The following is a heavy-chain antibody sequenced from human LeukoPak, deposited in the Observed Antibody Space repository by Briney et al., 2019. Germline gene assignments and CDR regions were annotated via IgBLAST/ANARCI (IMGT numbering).Heavy chain of an antibody. CDR2: INDGGST. Sequence: SETLSLTCTVSGGSISSNNYYWGWIRQPPGRGLEWIASINDGGSTYCNPSLKSRVTMSVDTSKNQFSLRLSSVTAADPAMYYCVRDDFGDYTRRFDPWGQGTLVTVSS. CDR3: VRDDFGDYTRRFDP. V-gene: IGHV4-39*07. J-gene: IGHJ5*02. D-gene: IGHD4-17*01. CDR1: GGSISSNNYY.